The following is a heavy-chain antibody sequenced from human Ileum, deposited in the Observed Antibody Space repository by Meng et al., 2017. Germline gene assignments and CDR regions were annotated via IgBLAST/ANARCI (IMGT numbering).Heavy chain of an antibody. CDR2: INTNTGNP. Sequence: ASVKVSCKASGYTFTSYAMNWVRQAPGQGLEWMGWINTNTGNPTYAQGFTGRFVFSLDTSVSTAYLQISSLKAEDTAVYYCARGMITFGGVIVRSRYYYYGMDVWGQGTMVTVSS. V-gene: IGHV7-4-1*02. D-gene: IGHD3-16*02. CDR3: ARGMITFGGVIVRSRYYYYGMDV. J-gene: IGHJ6*02. CDR1: GYTFTSYA.